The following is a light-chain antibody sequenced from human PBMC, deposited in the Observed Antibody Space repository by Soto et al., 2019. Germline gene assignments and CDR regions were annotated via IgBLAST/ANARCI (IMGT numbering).Light chain of an antibody. CDR2: RAS. J-gene: IGKJ1*01. V-gene: IGKV3-20*01. CDR3: QQYGSSPHWT. CDR1: QSVSSSY. Sequence: EIVLTQSPGTLSLSPGERATLSCRTSQSVSSSYLAWYQQKPGQAPRLLIYRASSRATGIPDRFSGSGSGTDFTLTISRLEPEDVAVYYCQQYGSSPHWTFGQGTKVEIK.